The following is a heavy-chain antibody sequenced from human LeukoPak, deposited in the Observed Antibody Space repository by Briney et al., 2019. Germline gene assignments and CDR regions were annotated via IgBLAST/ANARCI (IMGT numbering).Heavy chain of an antibody. V-gene: IGHV4-59*01. CDR3: AASRGRWLQLLDY. Sequence: SETLSLTCTVSGGSISSYYRSWMRQPPGKGLEWIGYIYYSGSTNYNPSLKSRVTISVDTSKNQFSLKLSSVTAADTAVYYCAASRGRWLQLLDYWGQGTLVTVSS. CDR1: GGSISSYY. CDR2: IYYSGST. D-gene: IGHD5-24*01. J-gene: IGHJ4*02.